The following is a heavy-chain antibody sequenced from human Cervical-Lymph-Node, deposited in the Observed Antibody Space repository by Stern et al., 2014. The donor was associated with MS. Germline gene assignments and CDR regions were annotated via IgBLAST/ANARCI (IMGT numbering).Heavy chain of an antibody. Sequence: VQLVESGGGVVQPGRSLRLSCAASGFTFRSYGMHWVRQAPGKGLEWVAIISYDGRNKHYTDSVKGRFTISRDNSKNTLYLQMTSLRAEDTAVYYCAKDLTAVALYLEYWGQGAVVTVSS. CDR3: AKDLTAVALYLEY. J-gene: IGHJ4*02. CDR1: GFTFRSYG. D-gene: IGHD6-13*01. CDR2: ISYDGRNK. V-gene: IGHV3-30*18.